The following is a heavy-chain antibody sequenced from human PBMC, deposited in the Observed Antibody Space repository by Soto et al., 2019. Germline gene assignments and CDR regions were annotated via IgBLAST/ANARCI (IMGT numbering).Heavy chain of an antibody. D-gene: IGHD1-26*01. V-gene: IGHV1-46*03. J-gene: IGHJ4*02. CDR1: GYTFTNYH. Sequence: QVQLVQSGAEVQKPGASVKVSCKASGYTFTNYHIHWVRQAPGQGLEWMGVVNPSGGKTAYGQNFQGRVTXTXXXAXRTVYMELSSLRSDATAMYYCVRGGTIVGSATPFGYWGQGTLVTVSS. CDR2: VNPSGGKT. CDR3: VRGGTIVGSATPFGY.